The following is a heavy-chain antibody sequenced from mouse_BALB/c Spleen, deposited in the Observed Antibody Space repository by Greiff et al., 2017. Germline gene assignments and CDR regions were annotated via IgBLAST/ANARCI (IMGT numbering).Heavy chain of an antibody. CDR2: IYPGSGST. Sequence: VQLQQPGAELVKPGTSVKLSCKASGYNFTSYWINWVKLRPGQGLEWIGDIYPGSGSTNYNEKFKSKATLTVDTSSSTAYMQLSSLASEDSALYYCARGTTVVNYFDYWGQGTTLTLSS. D-gene: IGHD1-1*01. J-gene: IGHJ2*01. CDR3: ARGTTVVNYFDY. CDR1: GYNFTSYW. V-gene: IGHV1-55*01.